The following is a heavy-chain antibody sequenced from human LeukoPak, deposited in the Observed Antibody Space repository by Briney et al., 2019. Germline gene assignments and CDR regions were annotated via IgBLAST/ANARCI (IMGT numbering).Heavy chain of an antibody. D-gene: IGHD5-18*01. Sequence: GRSLRLSCAASGFTFSSYGMHWVRQAPGKGLEWVAVIWYDGSNKYYADSVKGRFTISRDNSKNTLYLQMNSLRAEDTAVYYCARDRYSYGSRDFDYWGRGTLVTVSS. J-gene: IGHJ4*02. V-gene: IGHV3-33*01. CDR3: ARDRYSYGSRDFDY. CDR1: GFTFSSYG. CDR2: IWYDGSNK.